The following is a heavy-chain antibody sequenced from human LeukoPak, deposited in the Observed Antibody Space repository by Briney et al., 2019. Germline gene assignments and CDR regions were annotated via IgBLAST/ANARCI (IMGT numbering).Heavy chain of an antibody. Sequence: GGSLRLSCAASGLTFSSYSMNWVRQAPGKGLAWASYISSSSSTIYYADSVKGRFTISGDNAKNSLYLQMNSLRAEDTAVYYCARDGREDIVVVPAAIGAFDIWGQGTMVTVSS. D-gene: IGHD2-2*02. CDR2: ISSSSSTI. CDR1: GLTFSSYS. V-gene: IGHV3-48*01. CDR3: ARDGREDIVVVPAAIGAFDI. J-gene: IGHJ3*02.